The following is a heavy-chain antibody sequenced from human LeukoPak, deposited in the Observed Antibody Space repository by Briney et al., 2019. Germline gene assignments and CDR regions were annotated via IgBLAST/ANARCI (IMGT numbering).Heavy chain of an antibody. CDR3: AGQYGSGKYFDY. V-gene: IGHV4-39*01. Sequence: SETLSLTCTVSGGSISSSSYYWGWIRQPPGKGLEWIGSIYYSGSTYYNPSLKSRVTISVDTSKNQFSLKLSSVTAADTAVYYCAGQYGSGKYFDYWGQGTLVTVSS. CDR2: IYYSGST. J-gene: IGHJ4*02. D-gene: IGHD3-10*01. CDR1: GGSISSSSYY.